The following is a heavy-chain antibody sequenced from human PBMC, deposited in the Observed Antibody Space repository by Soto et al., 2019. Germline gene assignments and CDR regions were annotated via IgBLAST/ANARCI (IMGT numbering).Heavy chain of an antibody. CDR3: ARGLISGRHYSGCWYYFAS. V-gene: IGHV4-34*01. J-gene: IGHJ4*02. CDR1: GGSFSGYI. D-gene: IGHD1-26*01. Sequence: QVQLQQSGAGLLKPSETLSLTCDVYGGSFSGYIWTWIRQTPGKGLQWIGQINHSGSANYNPSLKTRVTISVHTSNNQFSLELNSVTAADTAVYYCARGLISGRHYSGCWYYFASWGQGTQVTVSS. CDR2: INHSGSA.